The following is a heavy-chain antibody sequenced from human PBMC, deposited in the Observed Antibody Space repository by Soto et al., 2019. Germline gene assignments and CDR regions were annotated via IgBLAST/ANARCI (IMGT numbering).Heavy chain of an antibody. D-gene: IGHD3-3*01. V-gene: IGHV1-2*04. J-gene: IGHJ6*02. CDR1: GYTFSGYY. CDR3: ARKVYYDFWSGYYNHPYYYYYGMDV. CDR2: INPNSGDT. Sequence: ASVKVSCKASGYTFSGYYMHWVRQAPGQGLEWMGWINPNSGDTHYAQKFQGWVTMTRDTSISTAYMELSRLTSDDTAVYYCARKVYYDFWSGYYNHPYYYYYGMDVWGQGTTVTVSS.